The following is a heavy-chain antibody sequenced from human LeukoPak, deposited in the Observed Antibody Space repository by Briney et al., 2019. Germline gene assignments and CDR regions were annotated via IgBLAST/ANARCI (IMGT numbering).Heavy chain of an antibody. CDR3: ARGGPDYYDSSGYYYPIDY. CDR2: VNPSGDST. D-gene: IGHD3-22*01. V-gene: IGHV1-46*01. J-gene: IGHJ4*02. CDR1: GYVFTTYY. Sequence: ASVKVSCKASGYVFTTYYMYWVRQAPGQGLEWMGIVNPSGDSTTYAQKFQGRVTMTRDTSISTAYMELSRLRSDDTAVYYCARGGPDYYDSSGYYYPIDYWGQGTLVTVSS.